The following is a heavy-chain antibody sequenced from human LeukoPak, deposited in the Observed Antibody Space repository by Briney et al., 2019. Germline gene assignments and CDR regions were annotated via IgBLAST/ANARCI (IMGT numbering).Heavy chain of an antibody. CDR1: GYTFTGYY. Sequence: ASVKVSCKASGYTFTGYYMHWVRQAPGQGLEWMGWINPNSGGTNYAQKFQGWVTMTRDTSISTAYMELSRLRSDDTAVYYCARGGRYYTRWQYYFDYRGQGTLVTVSS. CDR2: INPNSGGT. J-gene: IGHJ4*02. CDR3: ARGGRYYTRWQYYFDY. V-gene: IGHV1-2*04. D-gene: IGHD1-26*01.